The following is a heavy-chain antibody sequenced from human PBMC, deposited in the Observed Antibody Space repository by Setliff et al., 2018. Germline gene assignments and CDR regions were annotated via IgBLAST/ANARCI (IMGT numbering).Heavy chain of an antibody. V-gene: IGHV4-38-2*02. CDR1: GYSISSGHY. D-gene: IGHD3-9*01. J-gene: IGHJ3*02. CDR3: ARDPHVLRYFDWLSPPTAFDI. CDR2: IFHSGST. Sequence: SETLSLTCAVSGYSISSGHYWGWIRQPPGKGLEWIGSIFHSGSTYYNPSLKSRVTISVHTSKNQFSLKLSSVTAADTAVYYCARDPHVLRYFDWLSPPTAFDIWGQGTMVTVSS.